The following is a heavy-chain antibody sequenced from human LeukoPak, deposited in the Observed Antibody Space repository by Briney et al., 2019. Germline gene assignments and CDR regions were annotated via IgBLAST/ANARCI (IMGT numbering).Heavy chain of an antibody. CDR2: ISSSSSYI. J-gene: IGHJ5*02. CDR1: GFTFSSYS. V-gene: IGHV3-21*01. CDR3: ARAMVRGVMQTGCWFDP. D-gene: IGHD3-10*01. Sequence: KPGGSLRLSCAASGFTFSSYSMNWVRQAPGKGLEWVSSISSSSSYIYYADSVKGRFTISRDNAKNSLYLQMNSLRAEGTAVYYCARAMVRGVMQTGCWFDPWGQGTLVTVSS.